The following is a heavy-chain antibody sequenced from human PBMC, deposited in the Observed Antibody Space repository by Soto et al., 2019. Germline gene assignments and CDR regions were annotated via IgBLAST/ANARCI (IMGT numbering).Heavy chain of an antibody. Sequence: ASVKVSCKASGYTFTSYGISWVRQAPGQGLEWMGWIGAYNGNTNYAQKLQGRVTMTTDTSTSTAYMELRSLRSDDTAVYYCARDGNYGYDRYYYGMDVWGQGTTVTVSS. CDR1: GYTFTSYG. CDR3: ARDGNYGYDRYYYGMDV. D-gene: IGHD5-12*01. CDR2: IGAYNGNT. J-gene: IGHJ6*02. V-gene: IGHV1-18*01.